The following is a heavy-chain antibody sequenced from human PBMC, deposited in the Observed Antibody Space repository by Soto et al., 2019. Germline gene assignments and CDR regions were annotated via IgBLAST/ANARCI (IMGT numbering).Heavy chain of an antibody. J-gene: IGHJ4*02. V-gene: IGHV4-59*01. CDR3: ARAPRASLHDS. Sequence: QVQLQESGPGLVKPSETLSLTCAVSGGSISGDYWSWIRQPPGKGLEWIGYIYYSGSVTYNPSLRGRVTITRDTSKNQFSLKLSSVTAADTAVYFCARAPRASLHDSWGQGTLVTVSS. CDR2: IYYSGSV. CDR1: GGSISGDY.